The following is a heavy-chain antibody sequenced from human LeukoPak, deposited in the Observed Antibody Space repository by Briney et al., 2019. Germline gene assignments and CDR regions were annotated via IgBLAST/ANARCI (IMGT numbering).Heavy chain of an antibody. CDR1: GYTFTTYG. D-gene: IGHD4-11*01. CDR2: INPSGGGT. CDR3: ARGNDWFDP. V-gene: IGHV1-46*01. Sequence: ASVKVSCRSSGYTFTTYGITWVRPAPGQGLEWMGIINPSGGGTSYAQKFQGRVTMTRDTSTSTVYMDLSSLRSEDTAVYYCARGNDWFDPWGQGTLVTVSS. J-gene: IGHJ5*02.